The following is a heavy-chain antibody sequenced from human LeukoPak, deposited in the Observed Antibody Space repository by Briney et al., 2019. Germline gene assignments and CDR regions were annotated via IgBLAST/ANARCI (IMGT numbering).Heavy chain of an antibody. CDR2: IYYSGST. Sequence: SETLSLTCTVSGGSISSYFWSWIRQPPGKGLEWIGHIYYSGSTYYNPSLKSRVTISVDTSKNQFSLKLSSVTAADTAVYYCARGWELLSGGAFDIWGQGTMVTVSS. CDR1: GGSISSYF. D-gene: IGHD1-26*01. J-gene: IGHJ3*02. V-gene: IGHV4-59*12. CDR3: ARGWELLSGGAFDI.